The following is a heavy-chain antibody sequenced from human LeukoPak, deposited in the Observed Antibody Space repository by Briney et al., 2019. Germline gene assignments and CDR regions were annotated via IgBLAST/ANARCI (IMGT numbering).Heavy chain of an antibody. Sequence: SETLSLTCTVSGGSISSSSYYWGWIRQPPGKGLEWIGSIYHSGSTYYNPSLKSRVTISVDTSKNQFSLKLSSVTAADTAVYYCARVNRGTAMVTEYFDYWGQGTLVTVSS. V-gene: IGHV4-39*07. J-gene: IGHJ4*02. D-gene: IGHD5-18*01. CDR1: GGSISSSSYY. CDR2: IYHSGST. CDR3: ARVNRGTAMVTEYFDY.